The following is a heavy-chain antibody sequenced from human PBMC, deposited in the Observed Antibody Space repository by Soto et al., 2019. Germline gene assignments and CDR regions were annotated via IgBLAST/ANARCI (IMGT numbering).Heavy chain of an antibody. CDR1: GFSVTTNY. J-gene: IGHJ6*02. V-gene: IGHV3-53*02. Sequence: EVQLVETGGGLIQPGGSLRLSCLASGFSVTTNYIIWVRQPPGKGLEWVSTTFIGGSTHYADSVKGRFSISRDNSKNTEYLQMNNLRVEDTAVYYCAKKPPTSIQGWAFGMDVWGQGTTVSVSS. CDR3: AKKPPTSIQGWAFGMDV. CDR2: TFIGGST. D-gene: IGHD1-1*01.